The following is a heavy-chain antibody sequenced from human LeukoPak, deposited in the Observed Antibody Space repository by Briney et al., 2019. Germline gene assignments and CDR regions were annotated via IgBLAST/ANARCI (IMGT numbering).Heavy chain of an antibody. CDR3: ARDRDYYDSSGYSGRDAFDI. CDR1: GFTFSSYG. V-gene: IGHV3-23*01. Sequence: PGGSLRLSCAASGFTFSSYGMSWVRQAPGKGLEWVSAISGSGGSTYYADSVKGRFTISRDNAKNSLYLQMNSLRAEDTAVYYCARDRDYYDSSGYSGRDAFDIWGQGTMVTVSS. J-gene: IGHJ3*02. CDR2: ISGSGGST. D-gene: IGHD3-22*01.